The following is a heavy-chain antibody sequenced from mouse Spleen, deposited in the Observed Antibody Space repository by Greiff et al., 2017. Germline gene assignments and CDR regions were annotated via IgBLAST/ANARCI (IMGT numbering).Heavy chain of an antibody. CDR2: ISYDGSN. V-gene: IGHV3-6*01. CDR1: GYSITSGYY. D-gene: IGHD1-1*01. Sequence: ESGPGLVKPSQSLSLTCSVTGYSITSGYYWNWIRQFPGNKLEWMGYISYDGSNNYNPSLKNRISITRDTSKNQFFLKLNSVTTEDTATYYCARGGAVVGRNAMDYWGQGTSVTVSS. CDR3: ARGGAVVGRNAMDY. J-gene: IGHJ4*01.